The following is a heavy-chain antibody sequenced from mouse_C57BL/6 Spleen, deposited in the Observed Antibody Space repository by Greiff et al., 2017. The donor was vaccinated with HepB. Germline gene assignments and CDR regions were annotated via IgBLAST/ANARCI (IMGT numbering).Heavy chain of an antibody. CDR1: GYSFTGYF. Sequence: VQLQQSGPELVKPGDSVKISCKASGYSFTGYFMNWVMQSHGKSLEWIGRINPYNGDTFYNQKFKGKATLTVDKSSSTAHMELRSLTSEDSAVYYCARFRFLYAMDYWGQGTSVTVSS. CDR3: ARFRFLYAMDY. V-gene: IGHV1-20*01. J-gene: IGHJ4*01. CDR2: INPYNGDT.